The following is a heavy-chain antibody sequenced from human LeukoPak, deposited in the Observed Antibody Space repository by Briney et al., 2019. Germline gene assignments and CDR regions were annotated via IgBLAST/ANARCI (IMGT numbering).Heavy chain of an antibody. CDR3: ARDGSLATA. J-gene: IGHJ5*02. V-gene: IGHV4-39*07. Sequence: PSETLSLTCTVSGGSISSSSYYWGWIRQPPGKGLEWIGSIYYSGSTYYNPSLKSRVTISVDTSKNQFSLKLSSVTAADTAVYYCARDGSLATAWGQGTLVTVSS. CDR2: IYYSGST. CDR1: GGSISSSSYY. D-gene: IGHD1-26*01.